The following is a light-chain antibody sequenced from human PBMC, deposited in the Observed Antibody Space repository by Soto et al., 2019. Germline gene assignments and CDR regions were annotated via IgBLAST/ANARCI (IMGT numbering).Light chain of an antibody. CDR3: SSYTSSSTLLYV. J-gene: IGLJ1*01. CDR1: SSDVGGYNY. Sequence: LTQPASVSGSPGQSITISCTGTSSDVGGYNYVSWYQQHPGKAPKLMIYEVSNRPSGVSNRFSGSKSGNTASLTISGLQAEDEADYYCSSYTSSSTLLYVFGTGTKVTV. V-gene: IGLV2-14*01. CDR2: EVS.